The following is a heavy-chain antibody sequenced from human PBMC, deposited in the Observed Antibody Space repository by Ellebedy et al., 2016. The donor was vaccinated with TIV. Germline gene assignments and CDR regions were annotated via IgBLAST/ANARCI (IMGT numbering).Heavy chain of an antibody. J-gene: IGHJ4*02. D-gene: IGHD3-10*01. Sequence: GESLKISCSASGFTYNQYGMHWVRQAPGKGLEWVAVISDDGRKDYYSESAKGRFTISRDNSKNTLLILMNSLRSEDTAMYYCARDKVGRYYGSGSYTDHWGQGTLVVVSS. CDR3: ARDKVGRYYGSGSYTDH. CDR2: ISDDGRKD. CDR1: GFTYNQYG. V-gene: IGHV3-30*03.